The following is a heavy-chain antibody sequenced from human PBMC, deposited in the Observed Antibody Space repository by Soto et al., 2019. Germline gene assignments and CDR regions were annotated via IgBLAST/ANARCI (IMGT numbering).Heavy chain of an antibody. CDR3: AKDYGYYDSSGYFDY. CDR2: ISWDGGST. V-gene: IGHV3-43*01. CDR1: GFTFDDYT. Sequence: LRLSCAASGFTFDDYTMHWVRQAPGKGLEWVSLISWDGGSTYYADSVKGRFTISRDNSKNSLYLQMNSLRTEDTALYYCAKDYGYYDSSGYFDYWGQGTLVTVSS. D-gene: IGHD3-22*01. J-gene: IGHJ4*02.